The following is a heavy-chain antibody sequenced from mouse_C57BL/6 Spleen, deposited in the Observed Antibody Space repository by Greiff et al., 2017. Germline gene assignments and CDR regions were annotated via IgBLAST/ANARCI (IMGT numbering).Heavy chain of an antibody. CDR2: INPSSGYT. D-gene: IGHD2-5*01. Sequence: QVQLQQSGAELAKPGASVKLSCKASGYTFTSSWMHWVKQRPGQGLEWIGYINPSSGYTKYNQKFKDKATLTAYKSSSTAYMQLSSLTYEDSAVYYCARFGYSNYEVAYWGQGTLVTVSA. V-gene: IGHV1-7*01. CDR3: ARFGYSNYEVAY. CDR1: GYTFTSSW. J-gene: IGHJ3*01.